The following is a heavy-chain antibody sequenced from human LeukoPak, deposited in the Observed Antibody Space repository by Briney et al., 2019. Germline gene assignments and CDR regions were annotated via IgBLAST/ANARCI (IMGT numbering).Heavy chain of an antibody. Sequence: GESLKISCKGSGYSFTSYWIGWVRQMPGKGLEWMGIIYPGDSDTRYSPSFQGQVTISADKSISTAYLQWSSLKASDTAMYYCTRHGVQIVGATGTACDIWGQGTIVTVSS. J-gene: IGHJ3*02. V-gene: IGHV5-51*01. D-gene: IGHD1-26*01. CDR1: GYSFTSYW. CDR3: TRHGVQIVGATGTACDI. CDR2: IYPGDSDT.